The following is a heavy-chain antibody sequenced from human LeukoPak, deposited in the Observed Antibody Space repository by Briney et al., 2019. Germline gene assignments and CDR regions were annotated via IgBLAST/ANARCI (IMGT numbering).Heavy chain of an antibody. CDR3: ARSVSVNTVRDY. D-gene: IGHD4-17*01. Sequence: APVKVSCKASGYTFTGYYMHWVRQAPGQGLEWMGWINPNSGGTNYAQKFQGRVTMTRDTSISTAYMELSRLRSDDTAVYYCARSVSVNTVRDYWGQGTLVTVSS. V-gene: IGHV1-2*02. CDR2: INPNSGGT. CDR1: GYTFTGYY. J-gene: IGHJ4*02.